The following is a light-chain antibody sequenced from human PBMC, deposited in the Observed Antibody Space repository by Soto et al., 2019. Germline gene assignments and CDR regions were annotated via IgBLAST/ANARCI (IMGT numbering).Light chain of an antibody. V-gene: IGKV3-15*01. Sequence: LSAVAVSVSKGGRATFACRSSQSVTSYLAWYQQKPGQAPRLLIYGASTRATGIPARFSGSGSGTEFTLTISSLQSEDFAVYYCQQHTTWPPIPFGQRTRLAIK. CDR2: GAS. CDR1: QSVTSY. CDR3: QQHTTWPPIP. J-gene: IGKJ5*01.